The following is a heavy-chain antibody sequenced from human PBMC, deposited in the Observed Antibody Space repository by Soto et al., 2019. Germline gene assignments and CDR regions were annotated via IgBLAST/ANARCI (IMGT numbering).Heavy chain of an antibody. CDR1: GFTFSNYG. V-gene: IGHV3-23*01. D-gene: IGHD2-21*01. CDR2: ISGSCGRT. J-gene: IGHJ4*02. Sequence: EVQLLESGGGLIQPGGSLRLSCEASGFTFSNYGMTWVRLAPGKGLEWVSTISGSCGRTCYGDPVKGRFTISRDNTKNTLYLQMTGLRAEDTAVYYCAKEMIASTLADFFDYWGQGTLVTVSS. CDR3: AKEMIASTLADFFDY.